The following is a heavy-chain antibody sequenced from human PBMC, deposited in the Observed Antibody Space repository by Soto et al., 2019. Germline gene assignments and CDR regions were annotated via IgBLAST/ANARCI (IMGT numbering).Heavy chain of an antibody. J-gene: IGHJ6*03. CDR2: ISGSDGIT. CDR3: ARAAHYDFWSGYYYMDV. D-gene: IGHD3-3*01. V-gene: IGHV3-23*01. CDR1: GFTFSSYA. Sequence: EVQLLESGGGLVQPGGSLRLSCATSGFTFSSYAMAWVRQAPGKGLEWVSAISGSDGITYHAASVKGRFSISRDNSRNMLYLQMNSLGAEDTAVYYCARAAHYDFWSGYYYMDVWGIGTTVTVSS.